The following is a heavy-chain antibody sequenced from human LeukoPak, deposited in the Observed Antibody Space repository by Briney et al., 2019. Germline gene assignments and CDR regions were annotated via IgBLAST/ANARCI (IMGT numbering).Heavy chain of an antibody. CDR1: GFTFSSYA. Sequence: GGSLRLSCAGTGFTFSSYAMHWVRQAPGKGLEYVSAISSNGGSTYYANSVKGRFTISRDNSKNTLYLQMGSLRAEDMAVYYCARGLHSGMVATGFDYWGQGTLVTVSS. CDR3: ARGLHSGMVATGFDY. CDR2: ISSNGGST. D-gene: IGHD5-12*01. J-gene: IGHJ4*02. V-gene: IGHV3-64*01.